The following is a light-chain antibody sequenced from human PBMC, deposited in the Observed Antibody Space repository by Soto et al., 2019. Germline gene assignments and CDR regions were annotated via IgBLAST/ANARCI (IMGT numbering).Light chain of an antibody. CDR1: QSVSSNY. CDR3: PQYGSSPT. CDR2: DVS. Sequence: EIVLTQSPGTLSLSPGERATLSCRSSQSVSSNYLAWYQQKPDQAPRLVIYDVSGRATGVPDRFSGSGSGTDFTLTISRLEPEDFAVYYCPQYGSSPTFGQGTKVEIK. V-gene: IGKV3-20*01. J-gene: IGKJ1*01.